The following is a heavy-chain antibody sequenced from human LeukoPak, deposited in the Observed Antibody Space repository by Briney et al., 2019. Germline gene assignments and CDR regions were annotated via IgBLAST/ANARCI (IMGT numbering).Heavy chain of an antibody. Sequence: SETLSLTCGVFGVSMNDYYWSWIRQSPGKGLEWIGEIRHTEGTRYNPSLESRVTMSVGTSENQLSLKLIFVTAADTAVYYCARIRCGHSGSVCYNHWGLGTLVTVSS. D-gene: IGHD3-9*01. V-gene: IGHV4-34*01. CDR2: IRHTEGT. CDR3: ARIRCGHSGSVCYNH. CDR1: GVSMNDYY. J-gene: IGHJ4*02.